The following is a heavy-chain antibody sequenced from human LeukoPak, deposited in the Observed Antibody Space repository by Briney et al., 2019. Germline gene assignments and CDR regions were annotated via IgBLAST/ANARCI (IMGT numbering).Heavy chain of an antibody. J-gene: IGHJ5*01. CDR2: ISGTGGAT. V-gene: IGHV3-23*01. CDR1: GFSFGNYA. D-gene: IGHD1-1*01. CDR3: VKDPRDTYGTNWFDS. Sequence: GGSLRLSCVGSGFSFGNYAMSWVRQAPGEGLEWVSQISGTGGATWYTSSARDRFSVSRDNSKNTLYLQMTSLRAEDTAIYYCVKDPRDTYGTNWFDSWGQGTRVTVSS.